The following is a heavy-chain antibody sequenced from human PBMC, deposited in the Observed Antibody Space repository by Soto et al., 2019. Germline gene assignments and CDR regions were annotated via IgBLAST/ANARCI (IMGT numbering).Heavy chain of an antibody. J-gene: IGHJ6*03. CDR2: ISSSGSTI. Sequence: GGSLRLSCAASGFTFSDYYMSWIRQAPGKGLEWVSYISSSGSTIYYADSVKGRFTISRDNAKNSLYLQMNSLRAEDTAVYYCARVGYDFWSGYYTNYYYYYMDVWGKGTTVTVSS. D-gene: IGHD3-3*01. CDR1: GFTFSDYY. V-gene: IGHV3-11*01. CDR3: ARVGYDFWSGYYTNYYYYYMDV.